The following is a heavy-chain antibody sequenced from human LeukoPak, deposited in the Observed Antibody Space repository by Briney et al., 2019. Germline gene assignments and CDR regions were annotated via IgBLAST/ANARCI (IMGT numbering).Heavy chain of an antibody. Sequence: SETLSLTCTVSGGSISGSSYYWGWIRQPPGKGLEWIGSIYYSGSTYYNPSLKSRVTISVDTSKNQFSLKLSSVTAADTAVYYCASLPDALRYFDSDKYYYYYYMDVWGKGTTVTISS. CDR2: IYYSGST. CDR1: GGSISGSSYY. D-gene: IGHD3-9*01. J-gene: IGHJ6*03. V-gene: IGHV4-39*01. CDR3: ASLPDALRYFDSDKYYYYYYMDV.